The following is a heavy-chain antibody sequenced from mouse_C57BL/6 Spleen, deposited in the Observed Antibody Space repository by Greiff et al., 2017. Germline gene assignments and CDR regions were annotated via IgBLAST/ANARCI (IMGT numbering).Heavy chain of an antibody. V-gene: IGHV14-3*01. CDR1: GFNITNTY. D-gene: IGHD3-2*02. CDR3: ARPPTAQATDYFDY. J-gene: IGHJ2*01. CDR2: IDPANGTT. Sequence: EVQVVESVAELVRPGASVKLSCTASGFNITNTYMHWVKQRPEQGLEWIGMIDPANGTTKYAPKFQGKATITADTSSNTAYLQLSSLTSEDTAIYYCARPPTAQATDYFDYWGQGTTLTVSS.